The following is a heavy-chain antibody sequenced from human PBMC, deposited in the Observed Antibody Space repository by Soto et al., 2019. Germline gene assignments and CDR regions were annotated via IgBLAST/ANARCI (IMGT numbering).Heavy chain of an antibody. J-gene: IGHJ4*02. Sequence: SETLSLTCTVSGGSVSSGSYYWSWIRQPPGKGLEWIGYIYYSGSTNYNPSLKSRVTISVDTSKNQFSLKLSSVTAADTAVYYCARDPGGDYCDYWGQGTLVTVSS. V-gene: IGHV4-61*01. CDR2: IYYSGST. D-gene: IGHD4-17*01. CDR1: GGSVSSGSYY. CDR3: ARDPGGDYCDY.